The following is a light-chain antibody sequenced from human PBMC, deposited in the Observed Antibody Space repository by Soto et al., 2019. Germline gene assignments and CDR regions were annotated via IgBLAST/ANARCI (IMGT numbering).Light chain of an antibody. J-gene: IGKJ1*01. CDR3: QKYDSSPST. CDR2: VAS. Sequence: DIQMTQSPSSLSASVGDRVTITCRASQGIGNFLACYQQKPGQPPKLLMYVASSLQSGIPSRFSGRGGGTDFTLAIISPQPEYGANYYCQKYDSSPSTLGQGTKVEIK. V-gene: IGKV1-27*01. CDR1: QGIGNF.